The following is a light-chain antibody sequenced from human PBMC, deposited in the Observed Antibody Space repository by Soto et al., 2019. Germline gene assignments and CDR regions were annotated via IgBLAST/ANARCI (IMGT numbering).Light chain of an antibody. Sequence: DIQMTQSPSSLSASVGDRVTITCRASQSISSYLNWYQQKPGKAPNLLISDASSLERGVPSRFSGRGSGTEFTLTISSLQPDDCATYYCHTYNSYSLHTFGQGTKVDI. J-gene: IGKJ2*01. CDR2: DAS. CDR1: QSISSY. V-gene: IGKV1-5*01. CDR3: HTYNSYSLHT.